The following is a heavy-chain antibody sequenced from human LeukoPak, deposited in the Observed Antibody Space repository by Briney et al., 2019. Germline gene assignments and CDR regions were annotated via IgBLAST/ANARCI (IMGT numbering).Heavy chain of an antibody. V-gene: IGHV4-61*01. CDR2: IYYSGST. CDR3: ARALYYYDSIDY. D-gene: IGHD3-22*01. J-gene: IGHJ4*02. CDR1: GGSISSSSYY. Sequence: SETLSLTCTVSGGSISSSSYYWSWIRQPPGKGLEWIGNIYYSGSTNYNPSLKSRVTISVDTSKNQFSLKLSSVTAADTAVYYCARALYYYDSIDYWGQGTLVTVSS.